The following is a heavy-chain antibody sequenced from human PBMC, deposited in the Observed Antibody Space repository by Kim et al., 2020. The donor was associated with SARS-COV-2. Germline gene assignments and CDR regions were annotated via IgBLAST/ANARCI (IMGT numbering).Heavy chain of an antibody. CDR2: IIPIFGTA. V-gene: IGHV1-69*13. J-gene: IGHJ5*02. CDR1: GGTFSSYA. Sequence: SVKVSCKASGGTFSSYAISWVRQAPGQGLEWMGGIIPIFGTANYAQKFQGRVTITADESTSTAYMELSSLRSEDTAVYYCARDGGYNWNWFDPWGQGTLVTVSS. D-gene: IGHD1-20*01. CDR3: ARDGGYNWNWFDP.